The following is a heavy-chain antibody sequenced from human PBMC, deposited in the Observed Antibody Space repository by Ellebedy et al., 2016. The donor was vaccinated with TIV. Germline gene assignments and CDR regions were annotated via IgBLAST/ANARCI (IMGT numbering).Heavy chain of an antibody. V-gene: IGHV3-23*01. CDR1: GFTFSSYA. Sequence: GESLKISCAASGFTFSSYAMSWVRQAPGKGLEWVSAISGSGISTYYADSVKGRFTISRDTSKNTLYLQMNSLRAEDTEVYYCAKFASGPPYDAFHIWGQGTMVTVSA. CDR2: ISGSGIST. J-gene: IGHJ3*02. CDR3: AKFASGPPYDAFHI. D-gene: IGHD3-3*01.